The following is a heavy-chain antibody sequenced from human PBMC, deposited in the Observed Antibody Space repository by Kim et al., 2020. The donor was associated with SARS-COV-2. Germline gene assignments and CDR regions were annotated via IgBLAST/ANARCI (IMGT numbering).Heavy chain of an antibody. V-gene: IGHV4-4*07. CDR2: IHTSGTI. J-gene: IGHJ4*02. CDR3: AGGDYSPYWGYWIDC. D-gene: IGHD5-12*01. CDR1: GASIGSYY. Sequence: SETLSLTCTVSGASIGSYYWSWIRQPAGKGLQWIGRIHTSGTINYNPSLKSRVTMSLDTSKNQFSLEMTSVTAADTAVYYCAGGDYSPYWGYWIDCWGQGTLVAVSS.